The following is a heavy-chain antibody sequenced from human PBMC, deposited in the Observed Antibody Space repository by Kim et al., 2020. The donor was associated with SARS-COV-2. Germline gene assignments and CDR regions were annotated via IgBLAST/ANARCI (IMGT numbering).Heavy chain of an antibody. J-gene: IGHJ4*02. CDR3: ARETVLPGGFGGLQGD. CDR2: IIPIFGTA. Sequence: SVKVSCKASGGTFSSYAISWVRQAPGQGLEWMGGIIPIFGTANYAQKFQGRVTITADESTSTAYMELSSLRSEDTAVYYCARETVLPGGFGGLQGDWGQGTLVTVSS. V-gene: IGHV1-69*13. CDR1: GGTFSSYA. D-gene: IGHD3-9*01.